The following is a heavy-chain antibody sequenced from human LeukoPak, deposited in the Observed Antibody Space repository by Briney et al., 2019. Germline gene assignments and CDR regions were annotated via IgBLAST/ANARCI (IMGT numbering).Heavy chain of an antibody. J-gene: IGHJ4*02. CDR1: GFTFSNYG. Sequence: GGTLRLSCAPSGFTFSNYGMHWVRQAPGKGLEWVAFIPYDGTNKYYADSVKGRFTISRDNAKNSLYLQMNSLRAEDTAVYYCAATYRGSSGYYYEGFDYWGQGTLVTVSS. D-gene: IGHD3-22*01. V-gene: IGHV3-30*02. CDR3: AATYRGSSGYYYEGFDY. CDR2: IPYDGTNK.